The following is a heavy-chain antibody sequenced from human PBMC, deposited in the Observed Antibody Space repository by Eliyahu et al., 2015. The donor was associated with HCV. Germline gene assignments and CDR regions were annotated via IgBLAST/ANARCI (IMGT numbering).Heavy chain of an antibody. CDR2: IKQDGSEK. Sequence: EVQLVESGGGLVQPGGSLRLSCAASGFTFSNYWMNWVRQAPGKGLEWVANIKQDGSEKYYVDSVKGRFTISRDNAKNSLYLQMNSLRAEDTAVYYCARHMTRFDPWGQGTLVTVSS. V-gene: IGHV3-7*01. J-gene: IGHJ5*02. CDR1: GFTFSNYW. CDR3: ARHMTRFDP.